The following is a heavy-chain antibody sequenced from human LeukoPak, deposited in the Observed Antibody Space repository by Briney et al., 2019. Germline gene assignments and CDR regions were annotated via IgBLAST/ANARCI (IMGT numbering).Heavy chain of an antibody. Sequence: PGGSLRLSCAATGFTFSSFSMHWVRQAPGKGLEWVAVTSYDGSNKYYADSVKGRFTISRDNSKNTLYLQMNSLRTEDTAVYYYAKGRVGANGYYYYGMDVWGQGTTVTVSS. CDR2: TSYDGSNK. D-gene: IGHD1-26*01. V-gene: IGHV3-30*18. J-gene: IGHJ6*02. CDR3: AKGRVGANGYYYYGMDV. CDR1: GFTFSSFS.